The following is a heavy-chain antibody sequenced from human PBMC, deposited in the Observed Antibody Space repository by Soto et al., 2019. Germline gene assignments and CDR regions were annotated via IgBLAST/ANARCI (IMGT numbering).Heavy chain of an antibody. D-gene: IGHD1-26*01. Sequence: GASVKVSCKASGYTFTSYAMHWVRQAPGQRLEWMGWINAGNGNTKYSQKFQGRVTITRDTSASTAYMELSSLRSEDTAVYYCASAGEWELLRGWFDPWGQGTLVTVSS. CDR1: GYTFTSYA. J-gene: IGHJ5*02. CDR2: INAGNGNT. V-gene: IGHV1-3*01. CDR3: ASAGEWELLRGWFDP.